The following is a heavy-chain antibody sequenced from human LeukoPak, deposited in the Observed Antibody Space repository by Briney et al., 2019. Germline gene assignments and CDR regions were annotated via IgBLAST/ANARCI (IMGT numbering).Heavy chain of an antibody. CDR3: AKDRGGYDSSGYFVYYYYYGMDV. Sequence: GGSLRLSCAASGYTFSSHGLHWVRQAPGKGLEWVAVIWYDGGKRYYADSVKGRFTVSKDDSKNTLYLQMNSLRVEDTAVYYCAKDRGGYDSSGYFVYYYYYGMDVWGQGTTVTVSS. CDR2: IWYDGGKR. J-gene: IGHJ6*02. D-gene: IGHD3-22*01. V-gene: IGHV3-33*06. CDR1: GYTFSSHG.